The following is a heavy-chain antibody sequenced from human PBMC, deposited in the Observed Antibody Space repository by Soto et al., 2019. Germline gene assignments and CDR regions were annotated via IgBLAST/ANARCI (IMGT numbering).Heavy chain of an antibody. CDR2: ISAYNGNT. CDR3: ERDQLGLWFGEPRFDY. V-gene: IGHV1-18*04. J-gene: IGHJ4*02. D-gene: IGHD3-10*01. CDR1: GYTFTSYG. Sequence: QVQLVQSGAEVKKPGASVKVSCKASGYTFTSYGISWVRQAPGQGLEWMGWISAYNGNTNYTQKLQGRVTMTTDTSTSTAYMELRSMRSDDTAVYYCERDQLGLWFGEPRFDYWGQGTLVTVSS.